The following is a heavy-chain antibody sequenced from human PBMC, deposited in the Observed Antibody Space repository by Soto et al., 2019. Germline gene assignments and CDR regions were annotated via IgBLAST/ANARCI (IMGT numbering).Heavy chain of an antibody. Sequence: GGSLRLSCPAAGFTFSIYSMNWVRQAPGKRLKWVSSISNSSSYINYAGSVKGRFTISTDTANNSLYLQMNNLRAEDTAVYYCAIDLTWNYDLDYWGQGTLVTVSS. CDR1: GFTFSIYS. CDR2: ISNSSSYI. V-gene: IGHV3-21*01. D-gene: IGHD1-7*01. J-gene: IGHJ4*02. CDR3: AIDLTWNYDLDY.